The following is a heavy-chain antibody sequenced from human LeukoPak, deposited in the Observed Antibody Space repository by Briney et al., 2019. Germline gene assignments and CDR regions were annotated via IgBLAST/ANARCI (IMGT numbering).Heavy chain of an antibody. Sequence: ASVKVSCKASGYTFTGYYMHWVRQAPGQGLEWMGWINPNSGGTNYAQKFQGRVTMTRDTSISTAYMELSRLRSDDTAVYYCARDDYGGNSLSDWGQGTLVTVSS. J-gene: IGHJ4*02. CDR2: INPNSGGT. D-gene: IGHD4-23*01. CDR3: ARDDYGGNSLSD. V-gene: IGHV1-2*02. CDR1: GYTFTGYY.